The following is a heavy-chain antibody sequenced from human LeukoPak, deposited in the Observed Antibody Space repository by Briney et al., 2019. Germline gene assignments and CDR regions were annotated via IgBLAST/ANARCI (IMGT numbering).Heavy chain of an antibody. CDR2: INPNSGGT. CDR1: GYTFTGYY. Sequence: ASVKDSCKASGYTFTGYYMHWVRQAPGQGLEWMGRINPNSGGTNYAQKFQGRVTMTRDTSISTAYMDLSRLRSDDTAVYHCAREPLDSSSWSYYFDYWGQGTLVTVSS. D-gene: IGHD6-13*01. CDR3: AREPLDSSSWSYYFDY. V-gene: IGHV1-2*06. J-gene: IGHJ4*02.